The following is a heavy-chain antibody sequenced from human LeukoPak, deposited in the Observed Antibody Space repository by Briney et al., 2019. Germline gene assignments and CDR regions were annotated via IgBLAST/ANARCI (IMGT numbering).Heavy chain of an antibody. CDR1: GGSFSGCY. CDR3: ARGYDYGDPIDY. V-gene: IGHV4-34*01. D-gene: IGHD4-17*01. CDR2: INHSGST. Sequence: PSETLSLTCAVYGGSFSGCYWSWIRQPPGKGLEWIGEINHSGSTNYNPSLKSRVTISVDTSKNQFSLKLSSVTAADTAVYYCARGYDYGDPIDYWGQGTLVTVSS. J-gene: IGHJ4*02.